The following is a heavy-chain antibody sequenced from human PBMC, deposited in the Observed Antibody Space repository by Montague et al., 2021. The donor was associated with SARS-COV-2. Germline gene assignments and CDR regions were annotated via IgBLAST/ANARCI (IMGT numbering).Heavy chain of an antibody. CDR1: GFTFSNIW. V-gene: IGHV3-7*01. Sequence: SLRLSCAASGFTFSNIWMSWVRQAPGKGLEWVANIKPDESEKNYVDSVKGRFSISRDNAKNSLYLQMDNLRAEDTAIYYCAKNGGGHGLDVWGQGTSVSVSS. D-gene: IGHD2-15*01. CDR2: IKPDESEK. CDR3: AKNGGGHGLDV. J-gene: IGHJ6*02.